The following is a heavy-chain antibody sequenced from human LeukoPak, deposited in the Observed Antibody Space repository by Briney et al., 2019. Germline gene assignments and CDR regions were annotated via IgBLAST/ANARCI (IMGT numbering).Heavy chain of an antibody. CDR2: IYTSGST. V-gene: IGHV4-61*02. Sequence: SETLSLTCTVSGGSISSGSYYWSWIRQPAGKGLEWIVRIYTSGSTNYNPSLKSRVTISVDTSKNQFSLKLSSVTAADTAVYYCARVGAHYYGSGSYYKEYNWFDPWGQGTLVTVSS. J-gene: IGHJ5*02. CDR1: GGSISSGSYY. CDR3: ARVGAHYYGSGSYYKEYNWFDP. D-gene: IGHD3-10*01.